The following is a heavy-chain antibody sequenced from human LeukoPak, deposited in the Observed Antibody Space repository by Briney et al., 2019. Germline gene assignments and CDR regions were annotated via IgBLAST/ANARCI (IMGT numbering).Heavy chain of an antibody. CDR3: AREGDMTWDAFGI. D-gene: IGHD3-16*01. J-gene: IGHJ3*02. CDR2: INPNSGGT. Sequence: ASVKVSCKASGYTFTGYYMHWVRQAPGQGLEWMGRINPNSGGTNYAQKFQGRVTMTRDTSISTAYMELSRLRSDDTAVYYCAREGDMTWDAFGIWGQGTMVTVSS. CDR1: GYTFTGYY. V-gene: IGHV1-2*06.